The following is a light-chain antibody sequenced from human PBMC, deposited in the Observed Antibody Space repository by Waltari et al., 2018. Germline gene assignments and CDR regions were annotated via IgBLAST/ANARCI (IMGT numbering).Light chain of an antibody. CDR3: QQYESTIFT. CDR2: DAS. CDR1: QDISNY. J-gene: IGKJ3*01. Sequence: DIQMTLSPSSLSASVGDRVTITCQASQDISNYLNWYQQKPGKAPKLLIYDASTLETGVPSRFSGSGSGTDFTFTISSLQPEDIATYYCQQYESTIFTFGPGTKVDIK. V-gene: IGKV1-33*01.